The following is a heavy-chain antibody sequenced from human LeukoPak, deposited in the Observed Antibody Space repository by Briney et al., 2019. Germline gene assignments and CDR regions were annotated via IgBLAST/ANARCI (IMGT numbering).Heavy chain of an antibody. Sequence: RPSETLSLTCSVSGVSISSGSNYWGWIRQPPGKTLEWIGSIYSSGSTYYNPSLKSRVIILIDTTKNHFSLNLSSVTAADTAVYYCARGWYAFDIWGQGTMVTVSS. V-gene: IGHV4-39*07. D-gene: IGHD2-8*01. CDR3: ARGWYAFDI. J-gene: IGHJ3*02. CDR2: IYSSGST. CDR1: GVSISSGSNY.